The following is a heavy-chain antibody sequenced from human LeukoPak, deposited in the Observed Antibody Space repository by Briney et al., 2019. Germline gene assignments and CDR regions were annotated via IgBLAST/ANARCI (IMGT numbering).Heavy chain of an antibody. J-gene: IGHJ5*02. CDR1: GGSISSYY. Sequence: SETLSLTCTVSGGSISSYYWSWIRQPPGKGLEWIGYIYYSGSTNYNPSLKSRVTISVDTSKNQFSLKLSSVTAADTAVYYCARGGIQLWSNNWVDPWGQGILVTVSS. CDR2: IYYSGST. CDR3: ARGGIQLWSNNWVDP. V-gene: IGHV4-59*01. D-gene: IGHD5-18*01.